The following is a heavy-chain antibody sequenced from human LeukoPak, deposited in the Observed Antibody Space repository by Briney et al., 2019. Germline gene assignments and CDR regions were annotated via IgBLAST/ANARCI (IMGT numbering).Heavy chain of an antibody. CDR2: IYTSGST. CDR3: ARDRINSGSYQEDY. J-gene: IGHJ4*02. Sequence: PSQTLSLTCTVSGGSISSGSYYWSWIRQPAGKGLEWIGRIYTSGSTNYNPSLKSRVTISVDTSKNQFSLKLSSVTAADTAVYYCARDRINSGSYQEDYWGQGTLVTVSS. CDR1: GGSISSGSYY. D-gene: IGHD1-26*01. V-gene: IGHV4-61*02.